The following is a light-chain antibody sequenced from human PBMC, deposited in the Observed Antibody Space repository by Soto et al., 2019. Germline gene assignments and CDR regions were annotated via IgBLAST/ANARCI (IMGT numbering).Light chain of an antibody. Sequence: QLVLTQSPSASASLGASVKLTCTLSSGHSNYAIAWHQQRPEKGPRYLMKLNSDGSHSKGDVIPDRFSGSISGAERYLTISSLQSEDEADYYCQTWGTGIQVFGGGTKLTVL. CDR1: SGHSNYA. CDR3: QTWGTGIQV. V-gene: IGLV4-69*01. J-gene: IGLJ2*01. CDR2: LNSDGSH.